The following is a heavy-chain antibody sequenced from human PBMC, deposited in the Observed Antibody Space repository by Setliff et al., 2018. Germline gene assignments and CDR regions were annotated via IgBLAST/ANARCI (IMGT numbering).Heavy chain of an antibody. CDR3: ARTCSGSGCYAGLES. CDR1: GFTFSTYR. CDR2: IWGDGVNK. V-gene: IGHV3-33*08. D-gene: IGHD2-15*01. J-gene: IGHJ4*02. Sequence: PGGSLRLSCSASGFTFSTYRMHWVRQAPGKGLEWVAVIWGDGVNKFHADSVKGRFTISRDNSKNTPYLQMNSLRPEDTAVYYCARTCSGSGCYAGLESWGQGTPVTGSS.